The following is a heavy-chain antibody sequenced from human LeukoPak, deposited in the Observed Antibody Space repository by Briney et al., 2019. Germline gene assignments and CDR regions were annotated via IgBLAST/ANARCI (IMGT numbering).Heavy chain of an antibody. CDR3: AREEESGSYPPLDY. CDR1: GFTFSSYG. J-gene: IGHJ4*02. D-gene: IGHD1-26*01. V-gene: IGHV3-30*02. Sequence: GGSLRLSCSASGFTFSSYGMHWVRQAPGKGLEWVAFIRYDGSNKYYADSVKGRFTISRENAKNSLYLQMNSLRAGDTAVYYCAREEESGSYPPLDYWGQGTLVTVSS. CDR2: IRYDGSNK.